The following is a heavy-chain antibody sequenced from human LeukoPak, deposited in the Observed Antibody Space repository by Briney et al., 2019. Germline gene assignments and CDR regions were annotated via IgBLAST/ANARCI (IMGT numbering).Heavy chain of an antibody. Sequence: PGGSLRLSCAASGFSLRDYSMDWVRQAPGKGLEWVSSISSSSRYTFYVDSVKGRFTISRDNAKNTLYLQMNSLRAEDTAVYYCARDRPNNWFDPWGQGTLVTVSS. J-gene: IGHJ5*02. D-gene: IGHD2-8*01. CDR2: ISSSSRYT. CDR1: GFSLRDYS. CDR3: ARDRPNNWFDP. V-gene: IGHV3-21*01.